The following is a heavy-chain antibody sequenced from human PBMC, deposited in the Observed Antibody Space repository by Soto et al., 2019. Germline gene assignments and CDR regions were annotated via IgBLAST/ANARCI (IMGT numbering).Heavy chain of an antibody. CDR2: IYYTGST. J-gene: IGHJ5*02. CDR1: GGSISSTSYY. D-gene: IGHD2-2*01. CDR3: AREDIVVVLATMPRWFDP. Sequence: SETLSLTCTVSGGSISSTSYYWGWIRQPPGKGLEWIGSIYYTGSTYYNPSLKSRVAISVDTSKNQFSLKLSSLTAADTAVYYCAREDIVVVLATMPRWFDPWGQGTLVTVSS. V-gene: IGHV4-39*02.